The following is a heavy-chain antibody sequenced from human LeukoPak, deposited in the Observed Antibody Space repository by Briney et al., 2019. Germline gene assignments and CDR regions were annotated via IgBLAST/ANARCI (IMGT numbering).Heavy chain of an antibody. V-gene: IGHV1-8*03. D-gene: IGHD3-16*01. CDR2: MNPNTGYT. CDR3: ARFGGGATKDDRLDY. CDR1: GYIFTTYD. Sequence: GASVKVSCKASGYIFTTYDINRVRLAPGQGLEWMAWMNPNTGYTGFAQKFQGRVTVSRNTDISTAYMELNSLRSDDTAVYYCARFGGGATKDDRLDYWGQGTLVTVSS. J-gene: IGHJ4*02.